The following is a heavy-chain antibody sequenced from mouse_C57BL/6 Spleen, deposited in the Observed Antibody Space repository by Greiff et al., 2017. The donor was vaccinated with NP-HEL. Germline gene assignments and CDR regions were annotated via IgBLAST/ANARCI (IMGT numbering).Heavy chain of an antibody. Sequence: EVQRVESEGGLVQPGSSMKLSCTASGFTFSDYYMAWVRQFPEKGLEWVANINYDGSSTYYLDSLKSRFIISRDNAKNILYLQMSSLKSEDTATYYCARDSSGYGAMDYWGQGTSVTVSS. J-gene: IGHJ4*01. V-gene: IGHV5-16*01. D-gene: IGHD3-2*02. CDR2: INYDGSST. CDR3: ARDSSGYGAMDY. CDR1: GFTFSDYY.